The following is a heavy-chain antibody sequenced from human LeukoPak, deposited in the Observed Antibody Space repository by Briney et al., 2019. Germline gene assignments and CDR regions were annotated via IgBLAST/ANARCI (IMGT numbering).Heavy chain of an antibody. D-gene: IGHD3-9*01. CDR1: GFTFSDYS. CDR2: ISSSSSYI. Sequence: GGSLRLSCAASGFTFSDYSMNWVRQAPGKGLEWVSTISSSSSYIYYADSVKGRFTISRDNARNSLYLQMNSLRAEDTAVYCCARGGRSTYFDWSPDYWGQGTLVTVSS. V-gene: IGHV3-21*01. J-gene: IGHJ4*02. CDR3: ARGGRSTYFDWSPDY.